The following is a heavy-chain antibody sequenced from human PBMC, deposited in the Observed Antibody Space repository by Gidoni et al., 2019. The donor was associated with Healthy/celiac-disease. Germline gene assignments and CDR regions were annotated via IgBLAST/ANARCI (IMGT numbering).Heavy chain of an antibody. CDR3: AKVKLRQYYFDY. J-gene: IGHJ4*02. CDR1: GFTFSSYA. D-gene: IGHD5-12*01. CDR2: ISGSGGST. Sequence: EVQLLESGGGLVQPGGSLRLSCAASGFTFSSYAMSWVRQAPGKGLEWVSSISGSGGSTYYADSVKGRFTISRDNSKNTLYLQMNSLRAEDTAVYYCAKVKLRQYYFDYWGQGTLVTVSS. V-gene: IGHV3-23*01.